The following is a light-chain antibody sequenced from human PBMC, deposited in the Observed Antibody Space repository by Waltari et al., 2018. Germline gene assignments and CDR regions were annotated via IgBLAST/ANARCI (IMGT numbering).Light chain of an antibody. CDR2: EGS. J-gene: IGLJ3*02. V-gene: IGLV8-61*01. CDR3: SMYMGSGAWV. CDR1: AGSIPNTSH. Sequence: QTVVTQEPSLAVSPGGTVALTCVFRAGSIPNTSHPTWYQQTPGQPPRTMMYEGSRRSSGAPGRFSGSILGNTAALTITGVQADDESDYYCSMYMGSGAWVFGGGTKLTVL.